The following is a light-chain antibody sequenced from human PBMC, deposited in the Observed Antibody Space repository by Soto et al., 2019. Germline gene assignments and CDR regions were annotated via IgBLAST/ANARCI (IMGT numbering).Light chain of an antibody. V-gene: IGLV4-69*01. Sequence: QLVLTQSPSASASLGASVKLTCTLSSGHSSYAIAWHQQEAEKGPRFLTKVNSDGSHNKGDGIPDRFSGSSSGAERYLTISSLQSEDEADYYCQTWDTGIWVFGAGTKLTVL. CDR2: VNSDGSH. J-gene: IGLJ3*02. CDR3: QTWDTGIWV. CDR1: SGHSSYA.